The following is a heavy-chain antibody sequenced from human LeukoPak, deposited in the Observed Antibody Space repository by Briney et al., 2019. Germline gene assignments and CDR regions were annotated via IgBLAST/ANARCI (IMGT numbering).Heavy chain of an antibody. J-gene: IGHJ5*01. Sequence: SETLSLTCAVSGYSISSGYYWGWIRQPPGKGMEWIGSIYHDGSPSDNLSLKSRVTISLDTSKNQFSLKVSSVTAADTAVYYCARDLTTNILSLKARGEHWFDPWGQGTLVTVSS. D-gene: IGHD3-10*01. V-gene: IGHV4-38-2*02. CDR2: IYHDGSP. CDR3: ARDLTTNILSLKARGEHWFDP. CDR1: GYSISSGYY.